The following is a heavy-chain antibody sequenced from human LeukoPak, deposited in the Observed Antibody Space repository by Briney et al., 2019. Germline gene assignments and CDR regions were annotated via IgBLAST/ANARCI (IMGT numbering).Heavy chain of an antibody. V-gene: IGHV4-61*02. CDR1: GGSISSGSYY. J-gene: IGHJ5*02. CDR3: ARDGDYSNLPGWFDP. Sequence: SQTLSVTCTVSGGSISSGSYYWSCIRQPAGKGLECIGRIYTSGSTNYNPSLKSRVTISVDTSKNQFSLKLSSVTAADTAVYYCARDGDYSNLPGWFDPWGQGTLVTVSS. D-gene: IGHD4-11*01. CDR2: IYTSGST.